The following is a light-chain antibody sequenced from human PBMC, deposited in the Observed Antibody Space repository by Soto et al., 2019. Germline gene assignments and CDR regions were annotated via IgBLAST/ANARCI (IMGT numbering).Light chain of an antibody. J-gene: IGKJ3*01. V-gene: IGKV1-39*01. CDR3: QQSYSTPFT. Sequence: DIQMTQSPSSLSASVGNSVTITCRTNQSISSFLNWYQQKRGKAPTLLIYTSSNLQRGVPSRFSGSGSGTDFTLTISSLQPEDFAIYYCQQSYSTPFTFGPGTKVDIK. CDR2: TSS. CDR1: QSISSF.